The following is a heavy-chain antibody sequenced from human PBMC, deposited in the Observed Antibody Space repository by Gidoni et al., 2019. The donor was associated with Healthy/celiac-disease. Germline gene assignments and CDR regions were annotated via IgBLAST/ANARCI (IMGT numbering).Heavy chain of an antibody. CDR2: IYTSGST. J-gene: IGHJ6*02. Sequence: QVQLQESGPGLVKPSQTLSLTCTVSGGSISSGSYYWSWIRQPAGKGLEWIGRIYTSGSTNYNPSSKSRVTISVDTSKNQFSLKLSSVTAADTAVYYCAREALELYYYYGMDVWGQGTTVTVSS. CDR1: GGSISSGSYY. CDR3: AREALELYYYYGMDV. D-gene: IGHD1-7*01. V-gene: IGHV4-61*02.